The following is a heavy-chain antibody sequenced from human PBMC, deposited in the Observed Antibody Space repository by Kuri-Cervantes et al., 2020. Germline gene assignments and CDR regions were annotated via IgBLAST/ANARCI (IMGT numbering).Heavy chain of an antibody. CDR2: ISSSGSTI. D-gene: IGHD3-22*01. V-gene: IGHV3-11*01. J-gene: IGHJ4*02. CDR1: GFTFSDYY. Sequence: GESLKISCAASGFTFSDYYMSWIRQAPGKGLEWVSYISSSGSTIYYADSVKGRFTISRDNAKNSLYLQMNSLRAEDTAVYYCARDWFGYDSSGYTGWGQGTLVTVSS. CDR3: ARDWFGYDSSGYTG.